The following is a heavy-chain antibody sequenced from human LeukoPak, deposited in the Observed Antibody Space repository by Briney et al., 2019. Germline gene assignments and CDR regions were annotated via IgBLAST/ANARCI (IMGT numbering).Heavy chain of an antibody. Sequence: GGSLRLSCAAAGFSFSSHAMSWVRHAPGKGLEWVSYGSGSGGTTYYADSVKGRFTISRENSKSTMYLQMNSLGVEDTAVYYCAKDRFCSGAGCSDAFDIWGQGTMVTVSS. CDR3: AKDRFCSGAGCSDAFDI. V-gene: IGHV3-23*01. CDR2: GSGSGGTT. D-gene: IGHD2-15*01. J-gene: IGHJ3*02. CDR1: GFSFSSHA.